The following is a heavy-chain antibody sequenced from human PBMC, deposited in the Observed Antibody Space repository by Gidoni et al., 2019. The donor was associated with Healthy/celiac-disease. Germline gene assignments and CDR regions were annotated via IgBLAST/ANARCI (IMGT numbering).Heavy chain of an antibody. V-gene: IGHV3-23*01. CDR3: AKDQSLATISRGDFDY. J-gene: IGHJ4*02. D-gene: IGHD5-12*01. CDR2: ISGSGGST. Sequence: EVQLLESGGGLVQPGGSLRLSCAASGFTFSSYAMSWVRQAPGKGLEWVSAISGSGGSTYYADSVKGRFTISRDNSKNTLYLQMNSLRAEDTAVYYCAKDQSLATISRGDFDYWGQGTLVTVSS. CDR1: GFTFSSYA.